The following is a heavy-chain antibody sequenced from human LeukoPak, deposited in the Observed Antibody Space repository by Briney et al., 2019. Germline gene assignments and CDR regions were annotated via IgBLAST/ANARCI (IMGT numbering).Heavy chain of an antibody. CDR2: IYHSGST. D-gene: IGHD3-9*01. J-gene: IGHJ4*02. V-gene: IGHV4-38-2*02. Sequence: KPSETLSLTCTVSGYSISSGYYWGWIRQPPGKGLEWIGSIYHSGSTYYNPSLKSRVTISVDTSKNQFSLKLSSVTGADTAVYYCARGVDWLLGYWGQGTLVTVSS. CDR1: GYSISSGYY. CDR3: ARGVDWLLGY.